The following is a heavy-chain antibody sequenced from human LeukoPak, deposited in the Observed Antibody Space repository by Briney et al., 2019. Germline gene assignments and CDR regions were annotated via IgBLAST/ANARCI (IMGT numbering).Heavy chain of an antibody. CDR2: IYYSGST. D-gene: IGHD6-19*01. J-gene: IGHJ1*01. Sequence: SETLSLTCTVYGGSISSYYWSWIRQPPGKGLEWIGYIYYSGSTNYNPSLKSRVTISVDTSKNQFSLKLSSVTAADTAVYYCAREYSSGWFFHDWGQGTLVTVSS. V-gene: IGHV4-59*01. CDR1: GGSISSYY. CDR3: AREYSSGWFFHD.